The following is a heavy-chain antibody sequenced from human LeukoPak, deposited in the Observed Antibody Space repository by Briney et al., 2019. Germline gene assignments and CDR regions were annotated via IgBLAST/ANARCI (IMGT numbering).Heavy chain of an antibody. CDR2: INPNSGGT. V-gene: IGHV1-2*02. Sequence: GASVKVSCKASGYTFTGYYMHWVRQAPGQGLEWMGWINPNSGGTNYAQKFQGRVTMTRDTSISTAYMELSRLRSDDTAVYYCARGVNGYSYGRHEIDYWGQGTLVTVSS. CDR3: ARGVNGYSYGRHEIDY. D-gene: IGHD5-18*01. J-gene: IGHJ4*02. CDR1: GYTFTGYY.